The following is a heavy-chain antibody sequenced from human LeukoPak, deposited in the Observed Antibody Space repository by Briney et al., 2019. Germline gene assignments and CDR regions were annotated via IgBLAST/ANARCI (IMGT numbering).Heavy chain of an antibody. J-gene: IGHJ5*02. CDR1: GYTFTSND. V-gene: IGHV1-8*01. D-gene: IGHD1-1*01. CDR3: ARIPQRVPHNWFDP. CDR2: MNPQSRSA. Sequence: ASVKVSCKASGYTFTSNDINWVRQATGQGLEWMGWMNPQSRSAGYAQKFQGRVTMTWDTSISTAYMELSSLTSDDTAVYYCARIPQRVPHNWFDPWGQGTLVTVSS.